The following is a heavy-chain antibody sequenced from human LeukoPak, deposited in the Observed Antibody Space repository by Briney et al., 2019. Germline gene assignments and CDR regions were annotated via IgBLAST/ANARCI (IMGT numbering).Heavy chain of an antibody. CDR1: GGSISSSSYY. CDR2: IYYSGST. V-gene: IGHV4-39*01. CDR3: ARGRFLDV. Sequence: SETLSLTCTVSGGSISSSSYYWGWIRQPPGKGLEWIGSIYYSGSTYYNPSLKSRVTISVDTSKNQFSLKLSSVTAADTAVYYCARGRFLDVWGKGTTDTVSS. J-gene: IGHJ6*04. D-gene: IGHD3-3*01.